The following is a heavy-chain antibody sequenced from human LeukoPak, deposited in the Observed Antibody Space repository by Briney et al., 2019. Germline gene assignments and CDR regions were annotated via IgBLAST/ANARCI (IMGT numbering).Heavy chain of an antibody. CDR3: ARDRGELLWFGWVDY. CDR2: IYYSGST. CDR1: GGSISSYY. Sequence: PSETLSLTCTVSGGSISSYYWSWIRQPPGKGLEWIGYIYYSGSTNYNPSLKSRVTISVDTSKNQFSLKLSSVTAADTAVYYCARDRGELLWFGWVDYWGQGTLVTVSS. V-gene: IGHV4-59*01. D-gene: IGHD3-10*01. J-gene: IGHJ4*02.